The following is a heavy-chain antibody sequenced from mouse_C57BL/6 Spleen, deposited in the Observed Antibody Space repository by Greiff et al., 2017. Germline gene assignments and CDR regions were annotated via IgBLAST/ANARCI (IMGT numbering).Heavy chain of an antibody. Sequence: VQLQQPGTELVKPGASVKLSCKASGYTFTSYWMHWVKQRPGQGLEWIGNINPSNGGNNYNEKFKSKATLTVDKSSSTAYMQLSSLTSEASAVYYCARSRDYYYGRSDYWGQGTTLTVSS. D-gene: IGHD1-1*01. J-gene: IGHJ2*01. CDR2: INPSNGGN. CDR3: ARSRDYYYGRSDY. CDR1: GYTFTSYW. V-gene: IGHV1-53*01.